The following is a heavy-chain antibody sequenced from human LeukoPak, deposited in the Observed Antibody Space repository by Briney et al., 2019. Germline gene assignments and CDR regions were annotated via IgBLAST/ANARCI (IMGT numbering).Heavy chain of an antibody. V-gene: IGHV4-38-2*01. CDR3: ARYYGSGSYSLDY. CDR2: IYHSGST. CDR1: GYSISSGYY. D-gene: IGHD3-10*01. Sequence: SETLSLTCAVSGYSISSGYYWGWIRQPPGKGLEWIGSIYHSGSTYYNPSLKRRVTISVDTSKNQFSLKLSSVTAADTAVYYCARYYGSGSYSLDYWGQGTLVTVSS. J-gene: IGHJ4*02.